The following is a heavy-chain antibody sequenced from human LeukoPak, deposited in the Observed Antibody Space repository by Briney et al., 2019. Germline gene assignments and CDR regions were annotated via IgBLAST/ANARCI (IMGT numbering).Heavy chain of an antibody. Sequence: GESLKISCKGSGYSFTSYWISWVRQMPGKGLEWMGRIDPSDSYTNYSPSFQGHVTISADKSIGTAYLQWSSLKASDTAMYYCATQVSDCTNGVCPFDYWGQGTLVTVSS. CDR3: ATQVSDCTNGVCPFDY. CDR2: IDPSDSYT. D-gene: IGHD2-8*01. V-gene: IGHV5-10-1*01. CDR1: GYSFTSYW. J-gene: IGHJ4*02.